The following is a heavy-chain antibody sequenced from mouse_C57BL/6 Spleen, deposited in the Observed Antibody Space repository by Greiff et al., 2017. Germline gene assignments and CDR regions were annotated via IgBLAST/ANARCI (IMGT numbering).Heavy chain of an antibody. V-gene: IGHV1-72*01. J-gene: IGHJ4*01. D-gene: IGHD1-1*01. CDR2: IDPNSGGT. CDR3: ARGEAYYYGSRRGYAMDY. Sequence: QVHVKQPGAELVKPGASVKLSCKASGYTFTSYWMHWVKQRPGRGLEWIGRIDPNSGGTKYNEKFKSKATLTVDKPSSTAYMQLSSLTSEDSAVYYCARGEAYYYGSRRGYAMDYWGQGTSVTVSS. CDR1: GYTFTSYW.